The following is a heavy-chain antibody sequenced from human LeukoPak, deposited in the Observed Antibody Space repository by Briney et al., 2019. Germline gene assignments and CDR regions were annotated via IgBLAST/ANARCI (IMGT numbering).Heavy chain of an antibody. CDR3: AKIGTGDFDY. V-gene: IGHV3-23*01. J-gene: IGHJ4*02. D-gene: IGHD7-27*01. Sequence: PGGSLRLSCAASGFTFSSYAMSWVRQAPGKGLEWVSAISGSGGSTYYADSVKGRFTTSRDNSKNTLYLEMNSLRAEDTAVYYCAKIGTGDFDYWGQGTLVTVSS. CDR2: ISGSGGST. CDR1: GFTFSSYA.